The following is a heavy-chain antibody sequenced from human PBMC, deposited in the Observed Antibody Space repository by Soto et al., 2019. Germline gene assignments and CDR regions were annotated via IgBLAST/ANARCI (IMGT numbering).Heavy chain of an antibody. CDR2: IYTGDST. D-gene: IGHD6-13*01. V-gene: IGHV3-53*01. CDR3: ASRFSSSWSALDY. CDR1: GFTVSGNF. J-gene: IGHJ4*02. Sequence: GGSLRLSCAASGFTVSGNFMSWVRQAPGKGLEWVSIIYTGDSTYYADSVKGRFTISRDNSKNTLYLQMNSLRAEDSAVYYCASRFSSSWSALDYWGQGTLVTVSS.